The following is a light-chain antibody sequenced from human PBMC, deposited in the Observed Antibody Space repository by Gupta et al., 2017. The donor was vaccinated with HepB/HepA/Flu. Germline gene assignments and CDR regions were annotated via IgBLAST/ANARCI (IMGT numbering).Light chain of an antibody. CDR3: QQRYSNRPPLT. Sequence: DIQMTQSPSSLSASVGDRVTITCRASQSISSYLNWYQQKPGKAPKLLIYAASSLQSGVPSRFSGSGDGTDVTLTISSRQPEDFETYQCQQRYSNRPPLTFGGGTKEEIK. V-gene: IGKV1-39*01. CDR2: AAS. CDR1: QSISSY. J-gene: IGKJ4*01.